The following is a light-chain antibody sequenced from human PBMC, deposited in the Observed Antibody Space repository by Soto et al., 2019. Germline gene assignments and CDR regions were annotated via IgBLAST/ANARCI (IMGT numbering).Light chain of an antibody. J-gene: IGKJ1*01. V-gene: IGKV1-9*01. Sequence: DIQLTQSPSFLSASVGDRVAITCRASQEFRSYLAWYQRKQGKAPQLLSYASSYLESGVPSRFNGSDYGTEFALTITGLQPKDFANYCCDQFHTFPPTCGEGTKVEIK. CDR3: DQFHTFPPT. CDR2: ASS. CDR1: QEFRSY.